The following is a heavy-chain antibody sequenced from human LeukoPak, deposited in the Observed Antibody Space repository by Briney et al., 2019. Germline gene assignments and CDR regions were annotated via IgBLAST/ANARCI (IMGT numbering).Heavy chain of an antibody. J-gene: IGHJ4*02. CDR1: GITFSNAC. CDR3: VRGDWYFES. Sequence: GGSLRLSCAASGITFSNACMTWVRQAPGKGLQWVANINRDGTEKHFLDSVEGRFTISRDNAKKSLYLQMSSLRPQDTALYFCVRGDWYFESWGQGTLVTVSS. V-gene: IGHV3-7*04. D-gene: IGHD2-21*01. CDR2: INRDGTEK.